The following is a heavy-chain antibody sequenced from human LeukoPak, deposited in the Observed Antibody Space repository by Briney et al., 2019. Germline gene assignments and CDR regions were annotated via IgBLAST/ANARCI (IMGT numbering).Heavy chain of an antibody. CDR3: AKDKYSYGYNFDY. D-gene: IGHD5-18*01. Sequence: PGGSLRLSCAASGFTFDDYAMHWVRQAPGKGLEWVSLISGDGDSTYYADSVKGRFTISRDNSKNSLYLQMNSLRTEDTALFYCAKDKYSYGYNFDYWGQGTLDTVSS. J-gene: IGHJ4*02. V-gene: IGHV3-43*02. CDR1: GFTFDDYA. CDR2: ISGDGDST.